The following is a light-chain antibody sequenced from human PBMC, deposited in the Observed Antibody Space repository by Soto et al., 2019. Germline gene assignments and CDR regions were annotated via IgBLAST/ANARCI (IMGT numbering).Light chain of an antibody. J-gene: IGLJ3*02. CDR2: RNN. CDR3: AAWDDSLSGWV. Sequence: QAVVTQPPSASGTPGQRVTISCSGSSSNIGRNDVFWYQQLPGTAPKLLIYRNNQRPSGVPDRFSGSKSGTSASLAISGLRSEDESDYYCAAWDDSLSGWVFGGGTKLTVL. CDR1: SSNIGRND. V-gene: IGLV1-47*01.